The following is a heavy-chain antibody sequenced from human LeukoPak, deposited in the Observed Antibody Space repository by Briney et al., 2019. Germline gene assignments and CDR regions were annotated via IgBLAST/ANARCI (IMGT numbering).Heavy chain of an antibody. D-gene: IGHD2-2*01. CDR1: GFTFSNYA. CDR3: AKLERPAGEPYYFDY. CDR2: ISGSGGST. V-gene: IGHV3-23*01. J-gene: IGHJ4*02. Sequence: GGSLRLSCAAAGFTFSNYAMSWVRQAPGKGLEWVSAISGSGGSTYYADSVKGRFTISRDNSKNTLYLQMNSLRAEDTAVYYCAKLERPAGEPYYFDYWGQGTLVTVSS.